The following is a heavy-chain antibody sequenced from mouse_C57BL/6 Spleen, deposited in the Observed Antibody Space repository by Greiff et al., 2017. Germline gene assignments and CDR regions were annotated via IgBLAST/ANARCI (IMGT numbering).Heavy chain of an antibody. CDR1: GYTFTDYY. CDR2: INPYYGGT. D-gene: IGHD4-1*01. V-gene: IGHV1-19*01. Sequence: EVQLQQSGPVLVKPGASVKMSCKASGYTFTDYYMNWVKQSHGKSLEWMGVINPYYGGTSYNQKFKGKATLTVDKSSSTAYMELNSLTSEDSAVYYCARGRELGVFDDWGQGTTLTVSS. CDR3: ARGRELGVFDD. J-gene: IGHJ2*01.